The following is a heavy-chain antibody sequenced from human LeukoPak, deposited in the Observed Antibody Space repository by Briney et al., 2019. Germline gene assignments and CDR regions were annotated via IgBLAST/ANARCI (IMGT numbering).Heavy chain of an antibody. Sequence: AGGSLRLSCAASGFTFSSYGMNWVRQAPGKGLEWVSSISSSSSYIYYADSVKGRFTISRDNAKNSLYLQMNSLRAEDTAVYYCARGRIYSSGFYYFDYWGQGTLVTVSS. CDR2: ISSSSSYI. J-gene: IGHJ4*02. V-gene: IGHV3-21*01. D-gene: IGHD6-19*01. CDR3: ARGRIYSSGFYYFDY. CDR1: GFTFSSYG.